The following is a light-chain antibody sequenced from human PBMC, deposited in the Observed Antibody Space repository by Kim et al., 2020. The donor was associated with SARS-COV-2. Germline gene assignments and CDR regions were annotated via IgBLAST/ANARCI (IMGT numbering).Light chain of an antibody. CDR3: QQYDVDPET. CDR1: KNIHIW. CDR2: KAS. J-gene: IGKJ1*01. V-gene: IGKV1-5*03. Sequence: ASVGERVTISCRASKNIHIWLAWFQQKPGKAPRVRMYKASTLESGVPSRFSGTGSGTEFTLTISSLQPDDSATYYCQQYDVDPETFGQGTKVEVK.